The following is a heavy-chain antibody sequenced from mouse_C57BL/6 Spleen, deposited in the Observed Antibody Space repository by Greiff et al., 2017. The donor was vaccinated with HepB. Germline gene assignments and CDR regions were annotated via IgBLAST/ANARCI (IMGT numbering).Heavy chain of an antibody. D-gene: IGHD2-1*01. J-gene: IGHJ3*01. Sequence: EVQLQQSGPELVKPGASVKMSCKASGYTFTDYNMHWVKQSHGKSLEWIGYINPNNGGTSYNQKFKGKATLTVNKSSSTAYMELRSLTSEDSAVYYCARSYYGNYWFAYWGQGTLVTVSA. CDR2: INPNNGGT. CDR3: ARSYYGNYWFAY. CDR1: GYTFTDYN. V-gene: IGHV1-22*01.